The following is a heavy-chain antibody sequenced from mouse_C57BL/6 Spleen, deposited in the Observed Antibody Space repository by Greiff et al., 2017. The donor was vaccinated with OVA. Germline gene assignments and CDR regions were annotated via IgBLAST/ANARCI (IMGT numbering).Heavy chain of an antibody. CDR2: TFYSGIT. CDR1: GFSINSDCY. Sequence: EVQLQESGPSLVRPSQTLSLTCTVTGFSINSDCYWIWIRQFPGNKLEYIGYTFYSGITYYNPSLESRTYITRDTSKNQFSLKLSSVTTEDTATYDCARDPRALYAMDYWGQGTSVTVSS. J-gene: IGHJ4*01. V-gene: IGHV3-3*01. D-gene: IGHD3-1*01. CDR3: ARDPRALYAMDY.